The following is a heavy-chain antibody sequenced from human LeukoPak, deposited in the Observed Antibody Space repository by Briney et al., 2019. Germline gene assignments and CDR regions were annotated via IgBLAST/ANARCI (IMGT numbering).Heavy chain of an antibody. J-gene: IGHJ4*02. CDR2: TYYRSKWYN. D-gene: IGHD3-9*01. CDR1: GDSVSSNSAA. CDR3: AKSDDIEGYYFDY. Sequence: SQTLSLTCAISGDSVSSNSAAWNWIRQPPSRGLEWLGRTYYRSKWYNDYAVSVKSRITINPDTSKNQFSLQLNSVTPEDTAVYYCAKSDDIEGYYFDYWGQGTLVTVSS. V-gene: IGHV6-1*01.